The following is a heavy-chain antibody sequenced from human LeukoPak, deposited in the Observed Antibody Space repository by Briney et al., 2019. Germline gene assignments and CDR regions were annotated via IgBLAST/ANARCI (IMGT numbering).Heavy chain of an antibody. V-gene: IGHV4-38-2*01. CDR3: ARVVSQAAPDWYMDV. CDR1: GYAIGSSHY. Sequence: SSETLSLTCDVSGYAIGSSHYWGWIRQPPGRGLQWIGHANLHGSSAYNASLRGRVTISIEASKNRFSLRLTSVTGADAAIYYCARVVSQAAPDWYMDVWGGGTVVIVSS. D-gene: IGHD2-21*01. CDR2: ANLHGSS. J-gene: IGHJ2*01.